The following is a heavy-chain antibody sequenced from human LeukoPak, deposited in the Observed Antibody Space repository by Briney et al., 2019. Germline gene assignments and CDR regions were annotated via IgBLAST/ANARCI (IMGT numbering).Heavy chain of an antibody. D-gene: IGHD4-17*01. CDR1: GGSFSGYY. V-gene: IGHV4-34*01. CDR2: IYHSGST. CDR3: ARQSTVTINFDY. Sequence: SETLSLTCAVYGGSFSGYYWSWIRQPPGKGLEWIGSIYHSGSTYYNPSLKSRVTISVDTSKNQFSLKLSSVTAADTAVYYCARQSTVTINFDYWGQGTLVTVSS. J-gene: IGHJ4*02.